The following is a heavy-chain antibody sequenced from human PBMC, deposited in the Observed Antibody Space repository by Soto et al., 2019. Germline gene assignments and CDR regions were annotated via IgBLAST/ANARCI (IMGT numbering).Heavy chain of an antibody. J-gene: IGHJ6*02. V-gene: IGHV3-21*01. CDR1: GFTFSSYS. CDR3: ARALYCSSTSCYRSYYYYGMDV. D-gene: IGHD2-2*02. CDR2: ISSSSSYI. Sequence: EVQLVESGGGLVKPGGSLRLSCAASGFTFSSYSMNWVRQAPGKGLEWVSSISSSSSYIYYADSVKGRFTISRDNAKNSLYLQMNSLRAEDTAVYYCARALYCSSTSCYRSYYYYGMDVWGQGPTVTVSS.